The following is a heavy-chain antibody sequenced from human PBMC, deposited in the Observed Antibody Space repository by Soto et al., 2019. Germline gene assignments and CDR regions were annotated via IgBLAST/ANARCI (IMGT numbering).Heavy chain of an antibody. Sequence: LRLSCAASGFTFNNYGMHWVRQAPGKGLEWVTFISYDGSNRYYADSVKGRFTISRDNSKNTLFLQMNSLRAEDTAVYYCAKSVADCSTTSCYSFYYFVMDVWGQGTTVTVSS. CDR3: AKSVADCSTTSCYSFYYFVMDV. J-gene: IGHJ6*02. CDR2: ISYDGSNR. CDR1: GFTFNNYG. D-gene: IGHD2-2*01. V-gene: IGHV3-30*18.